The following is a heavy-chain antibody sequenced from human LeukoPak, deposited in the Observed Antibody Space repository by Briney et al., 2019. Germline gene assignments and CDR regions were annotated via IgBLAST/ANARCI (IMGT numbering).Heavy chain of an antibody. V-gene: IGHV5-51*01. J-gene: IGHJ6*02. CDR3: ARQSNALDV. Sequence: GESLKISCKGSGSSFTSYWIGWVRQMSGKGLEWMGIIYPGNSDTRYSPSIQGQVTISADKSISTAYLQWSSLKASDTAIYYCARQSNALDVWGQGTTVTVSS. CDR1: GSSFTSYW. CDR2: IYPGNSDT. D-gene: IGHD2-2*01.